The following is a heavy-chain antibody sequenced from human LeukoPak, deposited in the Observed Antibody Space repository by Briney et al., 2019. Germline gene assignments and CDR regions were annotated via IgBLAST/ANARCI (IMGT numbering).Heavy chain of an antibody. CDR3: ARGPPRPTIFGVVLISGGRNY. J-gene: IGHJ4*02. V-gene: IGHV4-34*01. CDR2: INHSGST. CDR1: GGSFSGYY. D-gene: IGHD3-3*01. Sequence: SETLSLTCAVYGGSFSGYYWSWIRQPPGKGLEWIGEINHSGSTNYNPSLKSRVTISVDTSKNQFSLKLSSVTAADTAVYYCARGPPRPTIFGVVLISGGRNYWGQGTLVTVSS.